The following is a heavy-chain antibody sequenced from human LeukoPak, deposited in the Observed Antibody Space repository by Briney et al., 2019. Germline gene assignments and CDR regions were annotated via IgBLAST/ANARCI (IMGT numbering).Heavy chain of an antibody. J-gene: IGHJ4*02. CDR3: AEGLHSQLPYYFDY. Sequence: GGSLRLSCAASGFTFTTYAMSWVRQAPGRGLEWVSAISGSGGNTYYADSVKGRFTFTISRDNSKNTVYLQVNSLRADDTAVYYCAEGLHSQLPYYFDYCGQGTLVTVSS. D-gene: IGHD1-1*01. CDR1: GFTFTTYA. V-gene: IGHV3-23*01. CDR2: ISGSGGNT.